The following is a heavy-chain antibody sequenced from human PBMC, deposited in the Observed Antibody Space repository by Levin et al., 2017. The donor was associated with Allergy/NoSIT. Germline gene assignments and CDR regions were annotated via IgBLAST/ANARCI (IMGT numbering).Heavy chain of an antibody. CDR3: ARAGTTVFNGHFDF. V-gene: IGHV4-31*03. D-gene: IGHD4-17*01. J-gene: IGHJ4*02. Sequence: SETLSLTCTVSGDSISSGGHYWNWIRQHPGKGLEWIGHIFYSGSTLYNPSLTSRVTISLDSSDNQFSLRLSSVTATDTAVYYCARAGTTVFNGHFDFWGQGTLVTVSS. CDR2: IFYSGST. CDR1: GDSISSGGHY.